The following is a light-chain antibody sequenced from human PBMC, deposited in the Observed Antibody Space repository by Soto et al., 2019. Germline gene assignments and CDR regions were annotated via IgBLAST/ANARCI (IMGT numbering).Light chain of an antibody. J-gene: IGKJ1*01. V-gene: IGKV3-20*01. CDR2: GAS. Sequence: EIVLTQSPGTLSLSPGEGATLSCRASQSVSNNYLAWYQQKPGQAPRLLIYGASNRATGIPDRFSGSGSGTDFTLTISSLQPEDFATYYCQQYKKFSRTFGQGTKVDIK. CDR3: QQYKKFSRT. CDR1: QSVSNNY.